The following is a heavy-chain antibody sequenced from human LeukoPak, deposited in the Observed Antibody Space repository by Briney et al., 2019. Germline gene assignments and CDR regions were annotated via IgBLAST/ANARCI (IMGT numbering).Heavy chain of an antibody. J-gene: IGHJ4*02. CDR2: IYYSGST. CDR1: GGSISSYY. V-gene: IGHV4-59*01. Sequence: SETLSLTCTVSGGSISSYYWSWIRQPPGKGLEWIGYIYYSGSTNYNPSLKGQVTISVDTSKNQFSLKLSSVTAADTAVYYCAGPGRNGYPHWGQGTLVTVSS. CDR3: AGPGRNGYPH. D-gene: IGHD5-18*01.